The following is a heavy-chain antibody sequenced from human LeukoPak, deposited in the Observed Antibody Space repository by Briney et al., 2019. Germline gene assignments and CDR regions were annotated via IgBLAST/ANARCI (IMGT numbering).Heavy chain of an antibody. Sequence: GGSLRLSCAASGFTFSSYEMNWVRQAPGKGLEWVSHISSSGSTIYYADSVKGRFTISRDNPKNSLYLQMNSLRDGDTAVYYCARGGGMGTTSGDYWGRGTLVTVSS. CDR1: GFTFSSYE. J-gene: IGHJ4*01. CDR2: ISSSGSTI. CDR3: ARGGGMGTTSGDY. V-gene: IGHV3-48*03. D-gene: IGHD1-26*01.